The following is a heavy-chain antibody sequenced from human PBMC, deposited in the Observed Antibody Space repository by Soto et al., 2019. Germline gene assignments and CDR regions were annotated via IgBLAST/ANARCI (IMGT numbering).Heavy chain of an antibody. D-gene: IGHD3-16*01. J-gene: IGHJ4*02. CDR3: ARDTVRGDFDY. CDR1: GLSFSRNS. Sequence: PGGSLRLSCEVSGLSFSRNSMHWVRQAPGKGLEWVSSISSGSAYIFYADSVKGRFTISRDNAKNSMYLQMNSLRAEDTAVYYCARDTVRGDFDYWGQGTLVTVSS. CDR2: ISSGSAYI. V-gene: IGHV3-21*06.